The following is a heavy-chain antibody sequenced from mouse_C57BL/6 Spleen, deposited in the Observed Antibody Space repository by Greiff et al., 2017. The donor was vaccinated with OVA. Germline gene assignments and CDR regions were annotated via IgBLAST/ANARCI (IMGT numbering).Heavy chain of an antibody. CDR1: GYTFTDYY. CDR3: ARSTMVTRFDY. CDR2: INPNNGGT. Sequence: EVQLQQSGPELVKPGASVKISCKASGYTFTDYYMNWVKQSHGQSLEWIGDINPNNGGTSYNQKFQGKATLPVDQPSSTASMELRSLSSEDSAVYYCARSTMVTRFDYWGQGTTLTVSS. J-gene: IGHJ2*01. V-gene: IGHV1-26*01. D-gene: IGHD2-2*01.